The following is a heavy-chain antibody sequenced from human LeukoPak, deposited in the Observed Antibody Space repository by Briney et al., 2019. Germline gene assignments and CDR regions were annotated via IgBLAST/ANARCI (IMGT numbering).Heavy chain of an antibody. Sequence: GGSLRLSCAASGFTFSNYWMSGVRKPPGKGLEGVANIKQEGSEKYYVDSVKGRFTISRDNAKSSLYLQMNSLRAEDTAVYYCARGKYIDSGSYSVLDSGSYNVLDYWGLGTLVTVSS. D-gene: IGHD3-10*01. J-gene: IGHJ4*01. CDR1: GFTFSNYW. CDR2: IKQEGSEK. V-gene: IGHV3-7*03. CDR3: ARGKYIDSGSYSVLDSGSYNVLDY.